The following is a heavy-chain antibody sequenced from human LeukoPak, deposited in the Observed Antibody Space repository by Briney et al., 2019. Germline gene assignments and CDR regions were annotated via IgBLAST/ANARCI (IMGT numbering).Heavy chain of an antibody. J-gene: IGHJ4*02. CDR2: IDPSDSYT. D-gene: IGHD5-24*01. V-gene: IGHV5-10-1*01. CDR3: ASLEMATDY. CDR1: AYSFTSYW. Sequence: HGESLKISCKGSAYSFTSYWISWVRQMPGKGLEWMGRIDPSDSYTNYSPSFQGRVTTSADKSISSAYLQWASLKASDTAMYYCASLEMATDYWGQGTLVTVSS.